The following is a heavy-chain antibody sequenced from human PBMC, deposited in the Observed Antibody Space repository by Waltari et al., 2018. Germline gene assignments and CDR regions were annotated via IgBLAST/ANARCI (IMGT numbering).Heavy chain of an antibody. V-gene: IGHV3-7*03. J-gene: IGHJ4*02. CDR2: IKQDGSEK. CDR3: ASLTGRNIAARGDNFDY. Sequence: EVQLVESGGGLVQPGGSLRLSCAASGFTFSSYWMSWVRQAPGKGLEWVANIKQDGSEKYYVDSVKGRFTISRDNAKNSLYLQMNSLRAEDTAVYYCASLTGRNIAARGDNFDYWGQGNLVTVSS. D-gene: IGHD6-13*01. CDR1: GFTFSSYW.